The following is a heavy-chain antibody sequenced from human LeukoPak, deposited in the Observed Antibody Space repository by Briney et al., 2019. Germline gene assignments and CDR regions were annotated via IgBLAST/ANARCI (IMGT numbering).Heavy chain of an antibody. D-gene: IGHD3-22*01. CDR1: GGSISSSNW. Sequence: PSETLSLTCAVSGGSISSSNWWSWVRQPPGKGLEWIGEIYHSGSTNYNPSLKSRVTISVDKSKNQFSLKLSSVTAADTAVYYCARGLAYYYDSSGYFESWGQGTLVTVSS. CDR3: ARGLAYYYDSSGYFES. J-gene: IGHJ4*02. CDR2: IYHSGST. V-gene: IGHV4-4*02.